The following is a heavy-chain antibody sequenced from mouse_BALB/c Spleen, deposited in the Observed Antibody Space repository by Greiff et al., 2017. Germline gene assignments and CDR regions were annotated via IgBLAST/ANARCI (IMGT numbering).Heavy chain of an antibody. Sequence: EVQLQESGGGLVQPGGSLRLSCATSGFTFTDYYMSWVRQPPGKALEWLGFIRNKANGYTTEYSASVKGRFTISRDNSQSILYLQMNTLRAEDSATYYCARASYYYGLYYYAMDYWGQGTSVTVSS. CDR3: ARASYYYGLYYYAMDY. V-gene: IGHV7-3*02. J-gene: IGHJ4*01. D-gene: IGHD1-1*01. CDR2: IRNKANGYTT. CDR1: GFTFTDYY.